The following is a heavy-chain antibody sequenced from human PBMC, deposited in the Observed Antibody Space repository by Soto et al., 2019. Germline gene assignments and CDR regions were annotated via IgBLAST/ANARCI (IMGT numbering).Heavy chain of an antibody. V-gene: IGHV3-23*01. CDR3: TKARDCSGGSCHRYFDF. J-gene: IGHJ4*02. D-gene: IGHD2-15*01. Sequence: GSLRLSCAASGFTFTSYAMNWVRQAPGKGLEWVSGITGTTGTTDYAESVKGRFTISRDNSKNTLYLQMNSLRAEDTALYYCTKARDCSGGSCHRYFDFWGQGTLVTVSS. CDR2: ITGTTGTT. CDR1: GFTFTSYA.